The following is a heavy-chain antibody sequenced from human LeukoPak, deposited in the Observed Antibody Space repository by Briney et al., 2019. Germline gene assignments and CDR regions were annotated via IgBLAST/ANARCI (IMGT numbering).Heavy chain of an antibody. CDR3: VRAYDY. CDR1: GGSISSGGYS. V-gene: IGHV4-30-2*01. Sequence: PSETLSLTCAVSGGSISSGGYSWSWIRQPPGKGLEWIGYIYHSGSTYYNPSLKSRVTISVDTSKNQLSLNLNSVTAADTAVYYCVRAYDYWGQGTLVTVSS. CDR2: IYHSGST. J-gene: IGHJ4*02.